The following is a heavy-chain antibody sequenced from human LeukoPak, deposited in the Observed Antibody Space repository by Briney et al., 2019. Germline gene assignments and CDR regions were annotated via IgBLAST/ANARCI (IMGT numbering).Heavy chain of an antibody. CDR2: ISAYNGNT. CDR1: GNTFTNNG. D-gene: IGHD6-13*01. Sequence: ASVRVSCKASGNTFTNNGISWVRQAPGQGLEWMGWISAYNGNTNYAQKFQGRVTMTTDTSTSTAYMELRSLRSDDTAVYYCARVTGYRIEDYFDYWGQGTLVTVSS. V-gene: IGHV1-18*01. J-gene: IGHJ4*02. CDR3: ARVTGYRIEDYFDY.